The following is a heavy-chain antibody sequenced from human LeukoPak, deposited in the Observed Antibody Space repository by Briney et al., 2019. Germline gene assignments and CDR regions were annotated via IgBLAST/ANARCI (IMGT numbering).Heavy chain of an antibody. CDR2: IIPILGIA. V-gene: IGHV1-69*04. J-gene: IGHJ6*02. Sequence: SVKVSCKASGGTFSSYAISWVRQAPGQGLEWMGRIIPILGIANYAQKFQGRVTITADKSTSTAYMELSSLRSEDTAAYYCAREGDYCSSTSCYWDYGMDVWGQGTTVTVSS. D-gene: IGHD2-2*01. CDR3: AREGDYCSSTSCYWDYGMDV. CDR1: GGTFSSYA.